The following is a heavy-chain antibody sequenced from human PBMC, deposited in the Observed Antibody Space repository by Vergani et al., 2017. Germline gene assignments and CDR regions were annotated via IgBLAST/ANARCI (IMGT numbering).Heavy chain of an antibody. V-gene: IGHV3-23*01. J-gene: IGHJ4*02. Sequence: TASGFTFSSYAMSWVRQAPGKGLEWVSAISGSGGSTYYADSVKGRFTISRDNSKNTLYLQMNSLRAEDTAVYYCAREGYSGYVSVVYWGQGTLVTVSS. CDR3: AREGYSGYVSVVY. CDR1: GFTFSSYA. D-gene: IGHD5-12*01. CDR2: ISGSGGST.